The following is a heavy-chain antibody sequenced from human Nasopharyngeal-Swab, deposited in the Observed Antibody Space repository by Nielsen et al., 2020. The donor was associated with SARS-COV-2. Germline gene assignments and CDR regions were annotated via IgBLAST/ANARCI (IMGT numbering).Heavy chain of an antibody. D-gene: IGHD2-2*01. V-gene: IGHV5-10-1*04. J-gene: IGHJ3*02. Sequence: GESLKISCQGSGYNFTSYWNSWVRQMPGKGLEWMGRIDPSVSYTNYSPSFQGQVTISADKSISTAYLQWSSLKASDTAMYYCARHGGYCSSTSCENNADAFDIWVQGTMVTVSS. CDR3: ARHGGYCSSTSCENNADAFDI. CDR1: GYNFTSYW. CDR2: IDPSVSYT.